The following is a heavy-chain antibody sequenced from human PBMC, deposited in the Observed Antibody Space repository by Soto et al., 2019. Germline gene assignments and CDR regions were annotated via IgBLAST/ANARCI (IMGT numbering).Heavy chain of an antibody. CDR2: ISYDGSNK. Sequence: QVQLVESGGGVVQPGRSLRLSCAASGFTFSSYGMHWVRQAPGKGLEWVAVISYDGSNKYYADSVKGRFTISRDNSKNPLYLQMNSLRAEDTAVYSCAKGFSGYDATFDYWGQGTLVTVSS. CDR1: GFTFSSYG. D-gene: IGHD5-12*01. J-gene: IGHJ4*02. CDR3: AKGFSGYDATFDY. V-gene: IGHV3-30*18.